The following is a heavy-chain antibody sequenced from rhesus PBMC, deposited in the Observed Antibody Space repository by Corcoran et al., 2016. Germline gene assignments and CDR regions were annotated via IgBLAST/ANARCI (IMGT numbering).Heavy chain of an antibody. CDR1: GGSISSSY. D-gene: IGHD6-31*01. Sequence: QLQLQESGPGLVKPSETLSVTCAVSGGSISSSYWSWIRLAPGKGLEWICFIYGTWGSTKYNHSLKSRVTRSVDTSKNQLSLKRSSVTTAYTAVYYCARSGWYQGAVDFWGQGLRVTVSS. V-gene: IGHV4-169*01. J-gene: IGHJ3*01. CDR3: ARSGWYQGAVDF. CDR2: IYGTWGST.